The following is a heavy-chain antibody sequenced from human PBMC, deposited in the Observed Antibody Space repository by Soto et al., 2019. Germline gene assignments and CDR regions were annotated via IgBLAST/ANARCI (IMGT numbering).Heavy chain of an antibody. Sequence: GPAENGSGERSGGTVGRSGFTRCRQDPGKGLEGMGGIIPIFGTANYAQKFQGRVTITADESTSTAYMELSSLRSEDTAVYYCARESRYCSGGSCYFLPGIDYWGQGTLVTVSS. CDR3: ARESRYCSGGSCYFLPGIDY. D-gene: IGHD2-15*01. V-gene: IGHV1-69*13. CDR2: IIPIFGTA. J-gene: IGHJ4*02. CDR1: GGTVGRSG.